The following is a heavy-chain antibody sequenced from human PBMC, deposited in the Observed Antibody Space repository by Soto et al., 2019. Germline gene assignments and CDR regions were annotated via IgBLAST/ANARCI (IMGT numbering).Heavy chain of an antibody. CDR1: GFTFSSHA. V-gene: IGHV3-23*01. D-gene: IGHD2-15*01. Sequence: EVQLLESGGGLVQPGGALRLSCAASGFTFSSHAMSWVRQAPGKGLEWISSISAGSEGAYYADSVKGRFTISRDNSNNTLDLQMNSLRAEDTALYYCARDLWWYLHWGQGTLVTVSS. CDR2: ISAGSEGA. CDR3: ARDLWWYLH. J-gene: IGHJ4*02.